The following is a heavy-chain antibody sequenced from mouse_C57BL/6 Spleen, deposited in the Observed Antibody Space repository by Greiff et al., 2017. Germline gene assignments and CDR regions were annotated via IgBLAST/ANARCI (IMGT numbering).Heavy chain of an antibody. D-gene: IGHD2-4*01. CDR3: ARNEYDRSPFDY. V-gene: IGHV1-64*01. J-gene: IGHJ2*01. CDR1: GYTFTSYW. CDR2: IHPNSGST. Sequence: QVQLKQPGAELVKPGASVKLSCKASGYTFTSYWMHWVKQRPGQGLEWIGMIHPNSGSTNYNEKFKSKATLTVDKSSSTAYMQLSSLTSEDSAVYYCARNEYDRSPFDYWGQGTTLTVSS.